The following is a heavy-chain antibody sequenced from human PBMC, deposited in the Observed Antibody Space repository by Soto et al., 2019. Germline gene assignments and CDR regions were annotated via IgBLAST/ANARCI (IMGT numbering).Heavy chain of an antibody. CDR1: GGSISSSSYY. D-gene: IGHD3-3*01. CDR2: IYYSGST. J-gene: IGHJ6*02. CDR3: ARNLFKYYDFWSGYGDYYYGMDV. V-gene: IGHV4-39*01. Sequence: PSETLSLTCTVSGGSISSSSYYWGWIRQPPGKGLEWIGSIYYSGSTYHNPSLKSRVTISVDTSKNQFSLKLSSVTAADTAAYYCARNLFKYYDFWSGYGDYYYGMDVWGQGTTVTVSS.